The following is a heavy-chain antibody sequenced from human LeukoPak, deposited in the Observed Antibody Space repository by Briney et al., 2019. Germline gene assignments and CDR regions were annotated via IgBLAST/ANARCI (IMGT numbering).Heavy chain of an antibody. CDR3: ARSRPYYDILTGFPGENWFDP. CDR2: INHSGST. Sequence: SETLSLTCTVSGSSISSYYWSWIRQPPGKGLEWIGEINHSGSTNYNPSLKSRVTISVDTSKNQFSLKLSSVTAADTAVYYCARSRPYYDILTGFPGENWFDPWGQGTLVTVSS. V-gene: IGHV4-34*01. CDR1: GSSISSYY. J-gene: IGHJ5*02. D-gene: IGHD3-9*01.